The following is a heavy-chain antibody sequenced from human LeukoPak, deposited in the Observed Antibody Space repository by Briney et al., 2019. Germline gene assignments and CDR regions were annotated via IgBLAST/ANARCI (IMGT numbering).Heavy chain of an antibody. Sequence: PGGSLRLSCAASGFTFSSYAMSWVRQAPGKGLEWVSAISGSGGSTYYADSVKGRFTISRDNSKNTVYLQMNSLRAEDTAVYYWPTTPAGYTGGPAPVRPVAYWGQGTLVTVSS. CDR2: ISGSGGST. V-gene: IGHV3-23*01. CDR3: PTTPAGYTGGPAPVRPVAY. D-gene: IGHD2-2*02. J-gene: IGHJ4*02. CDR1: GFTFSSYA.